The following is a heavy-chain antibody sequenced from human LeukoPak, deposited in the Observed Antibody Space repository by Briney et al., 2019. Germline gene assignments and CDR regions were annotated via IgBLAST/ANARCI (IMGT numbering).Heavy chain of an antibody. D-gene: IGHD6-13*01. Sequence: SETLSLTCTVSGGSISSYYWGWIRQPPGKGLEWIGYIYYSGSTNYNPSLKSRVTISVDTTKNQFSLKLSSVTAADTAVYYCARGESSGWYYFNYWGQGILVTVSS. CDR2: IYYSGST. CDR1: GGSISSYY. CDR3: ARGESSGWYYFNY. J-gene: IGHJ4*02. V-gene: IGHV4-59*12.